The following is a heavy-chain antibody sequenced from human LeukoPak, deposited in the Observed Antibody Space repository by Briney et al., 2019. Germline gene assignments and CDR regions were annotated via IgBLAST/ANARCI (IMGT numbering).Heavy chain of an antibody. CDR3: AAKSYYYGSGSVASLDY. D-gene: IGHD3-10*01. CDR1: GFTFSTNA. Sequence: GGSLRLSCLTSGFTFSTNAMSWVRQAPGKGLEWLSGISGSGASTYYADSVTGRFTISRDNSKNTLYLQMNSLRAEDTAVYYCAAKSYYYGSGSVASLDYWGQGTLVTVSS. CDR2: ISGSGAST. V-gene: IGHV3-23*01. J-gene: IGHJ4*02.